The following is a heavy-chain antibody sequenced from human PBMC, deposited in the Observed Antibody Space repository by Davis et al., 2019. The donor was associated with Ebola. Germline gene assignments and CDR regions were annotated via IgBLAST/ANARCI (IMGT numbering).Heavy chain of an antibody. Sequence: AASVKVSRKASGYTFTGYYMHWVRQAPGQGREWMGWINPNSGGTNYAQKLQGWVTMTRDTSISTAYMELSRLRSDDTAVYYCARTSGGWYPTGDYRGQGTLVTVSS. CDR3: ARTSGGWYPTGDY. J-gene: IGHJ4*02. D-gene: IGHD6-19*01. CDR1: GYTFTGYY. CDR2: INPNSGGT. V-gene: IGHV1-2*04.